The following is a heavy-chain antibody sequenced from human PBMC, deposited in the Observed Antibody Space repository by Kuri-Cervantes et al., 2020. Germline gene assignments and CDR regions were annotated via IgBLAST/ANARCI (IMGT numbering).Heavy chain of an antibody. V-gene: IGHV3-72*01. CDR3: ARSTSKWRDWLDP. Sequence: GGSLRLSCTVSGGSISSTSFYWGWIRQPPGMGLEWIGCIRNKDNKYTTEYAASVKDRFIISRDDSKNSLFLQMNSLQTEDTAIYYCARSTSKWRDWLDPWGQGTLVTVSS. J-gene: IGHJ5*02. D-gene: IGHD5-12*01. CDR2: IRNKDNKYTT. CDR1: GGSISSTSFY.